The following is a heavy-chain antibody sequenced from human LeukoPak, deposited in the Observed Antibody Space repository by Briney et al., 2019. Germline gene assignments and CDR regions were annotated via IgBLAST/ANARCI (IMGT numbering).Heavy chain of an antibody. CDR1: GFTFSSYS. CDR3: ARDGRGDYCSGGSCLMFDP. CDR2: ISSSSSSYI. Sequence: GGSLRLSCAASGFTFSSYSMNWVRQAPGKGLEWVSSISSSSSSYIYYADSVKGRFTISRDNAKNSLYLQMNSLRAEDTAVYYCARDGRGDYCSGGSCLMFDPWGQGTLVTVSS. J-gene: IGHJ5*02. V-gene: IGHV3-21*01. D-gene: IGHD2-15*01.